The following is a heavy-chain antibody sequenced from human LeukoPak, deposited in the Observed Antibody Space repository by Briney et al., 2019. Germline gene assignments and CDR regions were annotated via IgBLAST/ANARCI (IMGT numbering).Heavy chain of an antibody. CDR3: ARSRIAVAGTRSNWFDP. Sequence: ASVKVSCKASGYTFTSYYMHWVRQAPGQGLEWIGLINPSGGSTSYAQKFQGRVTLTRDSSTSTAYMELSSLRSEDTAVYYCARSRIAVAGTRSNWFDPWGQGTLVTVSS. J-gene: IGHJ5*02. CDR1: GYTFTSYY. V-gene: IGHV1-46*01. CDR2: INPSGGST. D-gene: IGHD6-19*01.